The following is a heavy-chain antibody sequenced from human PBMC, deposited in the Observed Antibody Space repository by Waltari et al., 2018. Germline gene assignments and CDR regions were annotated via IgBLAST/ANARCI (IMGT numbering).Heavy chain of an antibody. D-gene: IGHD1-1*01. J-gene: IGHJ4*02. Sequence: QVRLHQSGAGLLKPSETLSLTCAVSDGSFSGYYWSWIRQPPGKGLEWIGEIVYSGSATYNPSLKSRVTISVDTSKNQFSLKLSSVTAADTAVYYCATGSARNRRARTGTTEYWGRGTLVIVSS. CDR3: ATGSARNRRARTGTTEY. CDR1: DGSFSGYY. V-gene: IGHV4-34*01. CDR2: IVYSGSA.